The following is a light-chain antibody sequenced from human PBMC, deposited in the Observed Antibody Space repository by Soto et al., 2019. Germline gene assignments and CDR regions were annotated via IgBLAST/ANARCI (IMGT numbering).Light chain of an antibody. CDR3: QQYSTWPR. J-gene: IGKJ2*03. CDR2: GAS. CDR1: QSVSRN. V-gene: IGKV3-15*01. Sequence: EIVMTQSPASLSVSPGERATLSCRASQSVSRNLAWYQQKPGQAPRLLIYGASTRATGIPARFSGSGSGTEFTLTISSLQSEAFAVYYCQQYSTWPRFGQGTKLEIK.